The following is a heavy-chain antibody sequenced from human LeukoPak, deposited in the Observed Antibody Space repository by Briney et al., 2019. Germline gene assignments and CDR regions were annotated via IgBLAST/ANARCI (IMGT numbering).Heavy chain of an antibody. V-gene: IGHV3-23*01. D-gene: IGHD3-22*01. CDR2: ISGSCGST. CDR3: AKVGDSSGYYPGGYFDY. Sequence: GGSLRLSCAASGFTFSNAWISWVRQAPGKGLEWVSAISGSCGSTYHADSVKGRFTISRDNSTNTLSLQMNSLRAEDTAVYYSAKVGDSSGYYPGGYFDYWGQGTLVTVSS. CDR1: GFTFSNAW. J-gene: IGHJ4*02.